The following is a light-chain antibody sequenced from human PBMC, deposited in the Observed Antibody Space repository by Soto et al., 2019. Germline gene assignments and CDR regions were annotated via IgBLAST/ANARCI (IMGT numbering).Light chain of an antibody. CDR3: QQYNSYWT. CDR1: QSISSW. CDR2: DAS. V-gene: IGKV1-5*01. J-gene: IGKJ1*01. Sequence: DIQMTQSPSTLSASVGDRVTITCRASQSISSWLAWYQQKPGKAPKLLIYDASSLESGVPSRFSGSASGTEFTLTISSLQPDDFATYYCQQYNSYWTFGQGTKVDIK.